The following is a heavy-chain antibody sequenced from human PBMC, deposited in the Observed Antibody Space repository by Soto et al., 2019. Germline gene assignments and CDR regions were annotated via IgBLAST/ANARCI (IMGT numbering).Heavy chain of an antibody. V-gene: IGHV4-31*03. Sequence: QVQLQESGPGLVKPSQTLSLTCTVSGGSISSGGYYWSWIRQRPGKGLEWIGYIYYSGSTYYNPSLKSRVTISVDTSKNQFSLKLSSVTAADTAVYYCARGVLDYAILTGYCYYFDYWGQGTLVTVSS. CDR3: ARGVLDYAILTGYCYYFDY. CDR2: IYYSGST. CDR1: GGSISSGGYY. J-gene: IGHJ4*02. D-gene: IGHD3-9*01.